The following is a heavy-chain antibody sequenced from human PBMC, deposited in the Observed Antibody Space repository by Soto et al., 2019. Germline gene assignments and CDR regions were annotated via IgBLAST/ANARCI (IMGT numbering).Heavy chain of an antibody. CDR3: ANRGNPLMDV. CDR1: NYNFDSDG. V-gene: IGHV1-18*01. Sequence: VQLVQSGGEVKKPGASVKVSCKTSNYNFDSDGITWVRQAPGQGLEWMGWIYVSNGYTNYAQKFEDRVTLTTDTSRKTVYMQLSSLRSDGAAVYYCANRGNPLMDVGGQGTTVTVSS. J-gene: IGHJ6*02. CDR2: IYVSNGYT.